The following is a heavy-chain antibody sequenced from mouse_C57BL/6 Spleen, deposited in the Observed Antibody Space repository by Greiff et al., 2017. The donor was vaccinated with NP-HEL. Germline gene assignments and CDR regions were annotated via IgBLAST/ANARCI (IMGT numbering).Heavy chain of an antibody. Sequence: EVQLQQSGPELVKPGASVKISCKASGYTFTDYYMNWVKQSHGKSLEWIGDINPNNGGTSYNQKFKGKATLTVDKSSSTAYMELRSLTSEDSAVYYCARRGDDDADWYFDVWGTGTTVTVSS. V-gene: IGHV1-26*01. J-gene: IGHJ1*03. CDR1: GYTFTDYY. CDR2: INPNNGGT. D-gene: IGHD2-12*01. CDR3: ARRGDDDADWYFDV.